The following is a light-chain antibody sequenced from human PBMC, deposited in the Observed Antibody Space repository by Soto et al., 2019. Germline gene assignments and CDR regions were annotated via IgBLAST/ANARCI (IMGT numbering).Light chain of an antibody. J-gene: IGLJ1*01. CDR2: EVS. CDR1: SSEVGGYNY. Sequence: QSALTQPASVSGSPGQSITISCTGTSSEVGGYNYVSWYQLHPGEAPKLIIYEVSHRPSGASNHFSGYKSGNTASLTIYGLQAEDEADYYCSSYTSTSTPCVFATGTKGTVL. V-gene: IGLV2-14*01. CDR3: SSYTSTSTPCV.